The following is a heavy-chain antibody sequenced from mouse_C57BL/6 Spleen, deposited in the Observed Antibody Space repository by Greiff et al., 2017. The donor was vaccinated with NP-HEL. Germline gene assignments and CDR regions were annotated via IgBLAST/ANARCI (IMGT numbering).Heavy chain of an antibody. V-gene: IGHV5-17*01. J-gene: IGHJ1*03. Sequence: EVHLVESGGGLVKPGGSLKLSCAASGFTFSDYGMHWVRQAPGKGLEWVAYISSGSSSTYYADTVKGRFTISRDNAKITLFLQMTSLRSEDAAMYYCARRVGRGYFDVWGTGTTVTVSS. CDR2: ISSGSSST. CDR3: ARRVGRGYFDV. D-gene: IGHD4-1*01. CDR1: GFTFSDYG.